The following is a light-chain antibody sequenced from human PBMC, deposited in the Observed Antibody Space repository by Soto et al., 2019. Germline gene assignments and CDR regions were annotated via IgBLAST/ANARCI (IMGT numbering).Light chain of an antibody. CDR2: CAS. V-gene: IGKV3-20*01. J-gene: IGKJ4*01. CDR1: PSASSSY. CDR3: QQYGSSPLT. Sequence: EIVLTQSPGTLSLSPVARATLSCRASPSASSSYLALYQQKPGQAPRLLIYCASSRATGIPDRFSGSGSGTDFTLTISRLEPEDFAVYYCQQYGSSPLTFGGGTKVEIK.